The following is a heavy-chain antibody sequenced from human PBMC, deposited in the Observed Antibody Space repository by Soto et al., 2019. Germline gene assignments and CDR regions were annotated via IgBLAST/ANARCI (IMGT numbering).Heavy chain of an antibody. V-gene: IGHV3-53*01. CDR2: IYSGGYT. CDR3: APRPGGGGY. D-gene: IGHD3-10*01. CDR1: GFTVSNNY. Sequence: EVQLVESGGGLIQPGGSLRLSCAVSGFTVSNNYMSWVRQAPGKGLEGVSVIYSGGYTAYGDSVKGRFTISRDNSKNTQYLKKKGLRAADPPVYYGAPRPGGGGYWGQGTLVTVSS. J-gene: IGHJ4*02.